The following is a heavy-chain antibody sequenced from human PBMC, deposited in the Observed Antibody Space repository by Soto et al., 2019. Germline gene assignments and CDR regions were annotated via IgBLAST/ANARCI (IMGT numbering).Heavy chain of an antibody. CDR3: AKVFRIASSWEPYHCYGIDF. Sequence: PGGSLRHSCAASGCTFSRDGMHWGRQAPGKGLEWVAVISYDGSNKYYADSVKGRFTISRDNSKNTLYLQMNSLRAEDTAVYYCAKVFRIASSWEPYHCYGIDFRTRRSTVPVS. CDR1: GCTFSRDG. V-gene: IGHV3-30*18. CDR2: ISYDGSNK. J-gene: IGHJ6*02. D-gene: IGHD1-26*01.